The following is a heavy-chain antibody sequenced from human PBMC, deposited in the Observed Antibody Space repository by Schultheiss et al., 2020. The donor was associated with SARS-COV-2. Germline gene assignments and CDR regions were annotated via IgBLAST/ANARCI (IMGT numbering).Heavy chain of an antibody. CDR3: TTDLAYYDSSGYYYHFDY. V-gene: IGHV3-69-1*01. CDR2: ISSSSTI. Sequence: GGSLRLSCAASGFTFSDNHMNWVRQAPGKGLEWVSSISSSSTIYYADSVKGRFTISRDNAKNSLYLQMNSLKTEDTAVYYCTTDLAYYDSSGYYYHFDYWGQGTLVTVSS. D-gene: IGHD3-22*01. CDR1: GFTFSDNH. J-gene: IGHJ4*02.